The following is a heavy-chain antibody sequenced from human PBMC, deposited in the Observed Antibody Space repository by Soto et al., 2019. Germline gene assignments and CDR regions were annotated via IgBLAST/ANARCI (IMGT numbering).Heavy chain of an antibody. D-gene: IGHD2-8*01. V-gene: IGHV3-53*01. CDR1: GFSVSNNY. Sequence: EVQLVESGGSLIQPGGSLRLSCSASGFSVSNNYMSWVRQAPGKGLDWVSVVYTGGATYYADSVKGRFTISRDNSKNTLYLQMNSLRAEDTAVYYCATNYYLEYWGQGTLVTVSS. CDR2: VYTGGAT. J-gene: IGHJ4*02. CDR3: ATNYYLEY.